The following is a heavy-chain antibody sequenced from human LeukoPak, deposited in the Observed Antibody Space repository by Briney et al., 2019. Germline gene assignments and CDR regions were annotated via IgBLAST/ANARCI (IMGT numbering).Heavy chain of an antibody. D-gene: IGHD3-10*01. Sequence: PSETLSLTCAVYGGSFSGYYWSWIRQPPGKGLEWIGEINHSGSTNYDPSLKSRVTISVDTSKNQFSLKLSSVTAADTAVCYCARGYYYGSGSYYRGYNWFDPWGQGTLVTVSS. J-gene: IGHJ5*02. CDR2: INHSGST. V-gene: IGHV4-34*01. CDR3: ARGYYYGSGSYYRGYNWFDP. CDR1: GGSFSGYY.